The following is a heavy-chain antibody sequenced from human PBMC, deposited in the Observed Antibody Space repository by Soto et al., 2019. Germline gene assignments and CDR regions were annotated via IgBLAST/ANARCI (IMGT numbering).Heavy chain of an antibody. D-gene: IGHD2-8*01. V-gene: IGHV4-30-2*01. CDR2: ISPSGSP. CDR1: GGSVNSGGYS. Sequence: QVQLQESGSRLVRPSQTVSLTWSVSGGSVNSGGYSWSWIRQPPGKGLEWIAFISPSGSPAYNPSLKSRVTISVDRSKNQISLELSSVTAADTAVYYCTRGVLAWGPGTRVTVSS. J-gene: IGHJ5*02. CDR3: TRGVLA.